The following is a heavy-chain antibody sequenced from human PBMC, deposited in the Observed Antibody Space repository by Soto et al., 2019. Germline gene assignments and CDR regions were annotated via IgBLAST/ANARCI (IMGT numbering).Heavy chain of an antibody. Sequence: QMQLQESGPGLVKPSGTLSLTCAVSGGSITSSTWWSWVRQPPGKGLEWIGEISHSGNTNYNPSLKSRVTMSIDKSNHQLSLTLNSVTAADTAVYFCARDDSGILRLVFDDWGQGTLVTVSS. D-gene: IGHD1-26*01. J-gene: IGHJ4*02. CDR2: ISHSGNT. CDR1: GGSITSSTW. V-gene: IGHV4-4*02. CDR3: ARDDSGILRLVFDD.